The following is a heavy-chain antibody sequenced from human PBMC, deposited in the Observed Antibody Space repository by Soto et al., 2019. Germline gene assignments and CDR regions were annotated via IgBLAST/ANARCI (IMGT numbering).Heavy chain of an antibody. CDR2: ISGSGGST. CDR1: GFTFSSYA. Sequence: EVQLLESGGGLVQPGGSLRLSCAASGFTFSSYAMSWVRQAPGKGLEWVSAISGSGGSTYYADSVKGRFTISRDNSKNRLYLQVNSLRAEDTAVYYCAKDSPDYDILTGYGPFDYWGQGTLVTVSS. J-gene: IGHJ4*02. D-gene: IGHD3-9*01. CDR3: AKDSPDYDILTGYGPFDY. V-gene: IGHV3-23*01.